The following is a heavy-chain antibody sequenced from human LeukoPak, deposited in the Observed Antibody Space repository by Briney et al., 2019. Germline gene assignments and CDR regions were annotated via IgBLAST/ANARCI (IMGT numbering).Heavy chain of an antibody. Sequence: GGPLTLPCALCVYTFSSYWVIWVRQAPGKGLEWVANIKREGSEKYYVDSVKGRFTISRDKAKNSLYLLMNSLSAEDTAVYYCAREHYDFWSGYYGYWGQVTLVTVSS. V-gene: IGHV3-7*01. J-gene: IGHJ4*02. CDR1: VYTFSSYW. CDR2: IKREGSEK. CDR3: AREHYDFWSGYYGY. D-gene: IGHD3-3*01.